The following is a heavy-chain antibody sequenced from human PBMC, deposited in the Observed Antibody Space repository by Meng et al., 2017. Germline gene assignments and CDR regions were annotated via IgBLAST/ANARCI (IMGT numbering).Heavy chain of an antibody. CDR3: ARTPVGSFDY. J-gene: IGHJ4*02. Sequence: EGRLVGAGGGLVKPGGSLDISCAASGFTFSSYSMNWVRQAPGKGLEWVSSISSSSSYIYYADSVKGRFTISRDNAKNSLYLQMNSLRAEDTAVYYCARTPVGSFDYWGQGTLVTVSS. CDR2: ISSSSSYI. CDR1: GFTFSSYS. V-gene: IGHV3-21*01. D-gene: IGHD1-26*01.